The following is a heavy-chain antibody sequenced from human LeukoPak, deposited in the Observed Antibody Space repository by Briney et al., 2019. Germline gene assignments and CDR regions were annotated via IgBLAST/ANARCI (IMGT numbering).Heavy chain of an antibody. CDR2: ISAYNGNT. D-gene: IGHD3-10*01. Sequence: ASVKVSCKASRYTFTSYGISWVRQAPGQGLEWMGGISAYNGNTNYAQKLQGRVTMTTDTSTSTAYTELRSLRSDDTAVYYCARDYGSGSYYQGDVPFDYWGQGTLVTVSS. CDR1: RYTFTSYG. V-gene: IGHV1-18*01. CDR3: ARDYGSGSYYQGDVPFDY. J-gene: IGHJ4*02.